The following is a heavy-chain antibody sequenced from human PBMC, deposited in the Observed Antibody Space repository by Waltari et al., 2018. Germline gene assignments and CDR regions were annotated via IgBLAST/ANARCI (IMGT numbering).Heavy chain of an antibody. Sequence: EVQVVESGGRVVRPGGSLRLACVAPGFNFDDYGRSWVRQPAGKGLEWVSSITWSGARAGYADSVKGRFTLSRDNAKNSLYLEMNDLRAEDTALYHCARDPTVVPYYYMDVWGKGTTVTVSS. D-gene: IGHD2-15*01. V-gene: IGHV3-20*01. CDR3: ARDPTVVPYYYMDV. CDR2: ITWSGARA. CDR1: GFNFDDYG. J-gene: IGHJ6*03.